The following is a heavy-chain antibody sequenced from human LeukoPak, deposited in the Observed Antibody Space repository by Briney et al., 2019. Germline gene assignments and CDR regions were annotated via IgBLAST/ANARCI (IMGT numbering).Heavy chain of an antibody. Sequence: ASVKVSCKASGYTFTGYYMHWLRQAPGQGLEWVGWINPNSGDTNFAQKFQDRVTMTRDTSISTAYMELSRLTSDDTAVYYCARDNYDFWSGYRDYYYMDVWGKGTTVTVSS. D-gene: IGHD3-3*01. V-gene: IGHV1-2*02. CDR3: ARDNYDFWSGYRDYYYMDV. CDR1: GYTFTGYY. J-gene: IGHJ6*03. CDR2: INPNSGDT.